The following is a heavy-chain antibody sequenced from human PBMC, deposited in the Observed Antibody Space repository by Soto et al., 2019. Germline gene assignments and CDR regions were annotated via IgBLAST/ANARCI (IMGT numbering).Heavy chain of an antibody. CDR3: EGASGWKFDY. D-gene: IGHD1-1*01. V-gene: IGHV3-74*01. Sequence: GGSLRLSCAASGFSFSSYGMHWVRQAPGTGLVWVSRVDADGSGTTYAGSVKGRFSISRDNAKNTVSLQMNNLRAEDTAVYYCEGASGWKFDYWGLGSLVPVSS. CDR1: GFSFSSYG. J-gene: IGHJ4*02. CDR2: VDADGSGT.